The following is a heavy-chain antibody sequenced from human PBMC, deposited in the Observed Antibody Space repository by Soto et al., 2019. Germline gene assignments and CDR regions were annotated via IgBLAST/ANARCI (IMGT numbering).Heavy chain of an antibody. D-gene: IGHD2-15*01. CDR2: IITIFGTA. CDR3: ARGYCSGCSCYPHQELFFDY. CDR1: GGTFSSYA. J-gene: IGHJ4*02. V-gene: IGHV1-69*05. Sequence: SVKVSCRASGGTFSSYAISWVRQAPGQGLAWMGGIITIFGTANYAQTLKGRVTITRDEATSTAYMELSSLRAEDTALYYCARGYCSGCSCYPHQELFFDYWGQGTLVTVSS.